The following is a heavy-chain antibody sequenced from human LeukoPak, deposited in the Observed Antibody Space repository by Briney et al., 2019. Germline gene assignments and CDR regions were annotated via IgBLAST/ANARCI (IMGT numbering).Heavy chain of an antibody. CDR3: AMGLRLGELSL. V-gene: IGHV4-39*01. CDR2: IYYSGSI. D-gene: IGHD3-16*02. CDR1: GDSISSRDYW. Sequence: SETLSLTCTVSGDSISSRDYWWGWIRQPPGKGLEWIGSIYYSGSIYYNPSLKSRVTISVETSKNQFSLRLSSVTAADTALYYCAMGLRLGELSLWGQGTLVTVSP. J-gene: IGHJ4*02.